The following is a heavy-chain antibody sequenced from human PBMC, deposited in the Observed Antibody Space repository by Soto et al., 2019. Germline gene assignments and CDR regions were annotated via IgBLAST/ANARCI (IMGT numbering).Heavy chain of an antibody. J-gene: IGHJ6*02. V-gene: IGHV4-59*01. CDR2: IYYSGST. CDR3: ARESATAGYYYYGMDV. CDR1: GGSISSYY. Sequence: TVSGGSISSYYWSWIRQPPGKGLEWIGYIYYSGSTNYNPSLKSRVTISVDTSKNQFSLKLSSVTAADTAVYYCARESATAGYYYYGMDVWGQGTTVTVSS. D-gene: IGHD6-25*01.